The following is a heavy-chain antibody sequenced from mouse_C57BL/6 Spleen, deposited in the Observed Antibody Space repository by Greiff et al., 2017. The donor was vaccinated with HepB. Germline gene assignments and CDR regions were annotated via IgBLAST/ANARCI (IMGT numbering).Heavy chain of an antibody. CDR1: GYTFTDYY. J-gene: IGHJ4*01. V-gene: IGHV1-76*01. CDR2: IYPGSGNT. Sequence: QVQLQQSGAELVRPGASVKLSCKASGYTFTDYYINWVKQRPGQGLEWIARIYPGSGNTYYNEKFKGKATLTAEKSSSTAYMQLSSLTSEDSAVYFCAREWEGGLGDYYAMDYWGQGTSVTVSS. D-gene: IGHD1-3*01. CDR3: AREWEGGLGDYYAMDY.